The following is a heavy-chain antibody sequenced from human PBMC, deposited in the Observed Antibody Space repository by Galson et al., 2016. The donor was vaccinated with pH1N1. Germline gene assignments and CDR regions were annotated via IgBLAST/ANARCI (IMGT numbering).Heavy chain of an antibody. CDR3: IRDLGRLRDF. CDR2: IDPSNGGT. J-gene: IGHJ4*02. D-gene: IGHD7-27*01. Sequence: SVKVSCKASGYIFTSDYFHWVRQAPGQGLEWMGVIDPSNGGTTFAQKLQSLVTMTRDTSTSTVYMELRGLKSEDPAVYYCIRDLGRLRDFWGQGTLVTVSS. CDR1: GYIFTSDY. V-gene: IGHV1-46*03.